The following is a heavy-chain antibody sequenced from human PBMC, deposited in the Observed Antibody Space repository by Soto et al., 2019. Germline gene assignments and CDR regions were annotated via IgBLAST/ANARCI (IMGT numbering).Heavy chain of an antibody. CDR1: GFTFSSYW. CDR2: IKQDGSEK. V-gene: IGHV3-7*01. Sequence: GGSLRLSCAASGFTFSSYWMSWVRQAPGKGLEWVANIKQDGSEKYYVDSVKGRFTISRDNAKNSLYLQMNSLRAEDTAVYYCARDLSVGIGYYFDYWGQGTLVTVSS. J-gene: IGHJ4*02. CDR3: ARDLSVGIGYYFDY. D-gene: IGHD7-27*01.